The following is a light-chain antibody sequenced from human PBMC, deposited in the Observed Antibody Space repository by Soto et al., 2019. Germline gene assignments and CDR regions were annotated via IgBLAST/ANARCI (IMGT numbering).Light chain of an antibody. CDR1: QSVSSD. Sequence: EIVMTQSPDTLSVSPGERVTLSCRASQSVSSDLAWYQQKPGQAPRLLIYGASTRATDIAARFSGSGSGTEFTLTISSLQSEDFAGYYCHQYNNWPPYTFGQGTKLEIK. J-gene: IGKJ2*01. CDR3: HQYNNWPPYT. V-gene: IGKV3-15*01. CDR2: GAS.